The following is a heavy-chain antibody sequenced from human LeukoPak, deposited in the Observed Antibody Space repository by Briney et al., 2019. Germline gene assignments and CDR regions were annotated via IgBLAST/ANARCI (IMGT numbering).Heavy chain of an antibody. V-gene: IGHV3-23*01. D-gene: IGHD4-17*01. CDR2: ISGSGGST. Sequence: HPGGSLRLSCAASGFTFSSYAMSWVRQAPGKGLEWVSAISGSGGSTYYADSVKGRFTISRDNSKNTLYLQMNSLRAEDTAVYYCANPEYGEMVRYWGQGTLVTVSS. J-gene: IGHJ4*02. CDR3: ANPEYGEMVRY. CDR1: GFTFSSYA.